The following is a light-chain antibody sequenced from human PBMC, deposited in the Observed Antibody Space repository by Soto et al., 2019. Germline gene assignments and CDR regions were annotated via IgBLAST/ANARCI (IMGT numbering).Light chain of an antibody. J-gene: IGKJ2*01. Sequence: EIVLTQSPATLSLSPGERATLSCRASQSVSSNLAWYQHKPGQPPRLLIYDASTRATGIPARFSGSWSGTDFTLTISSLEPEDFATYYCQQHNDYAPVTFGHGTKLEIK. V-gene: IGKV3-11*01. CDR1: QSVSSN. CDR2: DAS. CDR3: QQHNDYAPVT.